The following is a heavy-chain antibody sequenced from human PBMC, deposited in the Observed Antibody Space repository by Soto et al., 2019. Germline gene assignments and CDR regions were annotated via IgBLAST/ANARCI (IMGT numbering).Heavy chain of an antibody. J-gene: IGHJ5*02. D-gene: IGHD2-15*01. CDR1: GGSFSGYY. CDR3: ARDRVAEAATPPNWFVP. Sequence: SETLSLTCAVYGGSFSGYYWSWIRQPPGKGLEWIGEINHSGSTNYNPSLKSRATISVDTSKNQFSLKLTSVTAADTAVYYCARDRVAEAATPPNWFVPSGQGPRVTVPS. CDR2: INHSGST. V-gene: IGHV4-34*01.